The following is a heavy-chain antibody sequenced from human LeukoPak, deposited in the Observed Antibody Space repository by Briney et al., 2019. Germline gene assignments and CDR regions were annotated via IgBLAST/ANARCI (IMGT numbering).Heavy chain of an antibody. CDR2: MYYSGRT. D-gene: IGHD2-2*01. V-gene: IGHV4-39*02. J-gene: IGHJ5*02. CDR3: ARDLGYCSSTSCHPWFDP. CDR1: GGSISSIYSY. Sequence: SETLSLTCTVSGGSISSIYSYRGRIRQPPGKGLEWIGSMYYSGRTYYNPSLKSRVTISVDTSKNQFSLKLTSVTAADTAVYYCARDLGYCSSTSCHPWFDPWGQGTLVTVSS.